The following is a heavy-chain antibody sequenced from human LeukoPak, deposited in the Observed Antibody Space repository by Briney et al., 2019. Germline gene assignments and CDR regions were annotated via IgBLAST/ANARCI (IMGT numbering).Heavy chain of an antibody. CDR1: GYILTSYG. D-gene: IGHD3-10*01. J-gene: IGHJ4*02. CDR2: ISAYNGNT. CDR3: ARAEYYFGSGSFCRH. Sequence: ASVKVSCKASGYILTSYGISWVRQAPGQGLEWMGWISAYNGNTNYAQKLQGRVTLTTDTSTSTAYMELRSLRSDDTAVYYCARAEYYFGSGSFCRHWGQGTLVTVSS. V-gene: IGHV1-18*01.